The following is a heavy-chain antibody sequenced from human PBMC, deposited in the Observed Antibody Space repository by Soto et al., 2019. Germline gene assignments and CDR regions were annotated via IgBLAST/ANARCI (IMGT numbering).Heavy chain of an antibody. Sequence: GESLKISCKGSGYSFTSYWIGWVRQMPGKGLEWMGIIYPGDSDTRYSPSFQGQVTISADKSISTPYLQWSSLKASDTAMYYCARRYYYDSTTYSPFDHWGQGTLVTVSS. CDR2: IYPGDSDT. CDR3: ARRYYYDSTTYSPFDH. D-gene: IGHD3-22*01. CDR1: GYSFTSYW. V-gene: IGHV5-51*01. J-gene: IGHJ4*02.